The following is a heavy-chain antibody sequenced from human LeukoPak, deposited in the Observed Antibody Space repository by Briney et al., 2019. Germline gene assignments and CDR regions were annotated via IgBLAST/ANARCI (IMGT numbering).Heavy chain of an antibody. J-gene: IGHJ1*01. Sequence: SGGSLRLSCAASGFTFSNYAMTWVRQAPGKGLEWVSSIKASGDGTYYADSVKGRFTISRDNYRNSLFLQVYSLRADDTAVYYCGRDPNGDYVGAFDFQRWGQGTLVTVSS. D-gene: IGHD4-17*01. CDR1: GFTFSNYA. CDR3: GRDPNGDYVGAFDFQR. V-gene: IGHV3-23*01. CDR2: IKASGDGT.